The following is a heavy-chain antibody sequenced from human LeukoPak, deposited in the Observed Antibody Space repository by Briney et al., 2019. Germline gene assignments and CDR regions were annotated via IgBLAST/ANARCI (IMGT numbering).Heavy chain of an antibody. CDR3: ARSEWGYMDV. Sequence: GGSLRLSCAASGFTFSSYSMNWVRQAPGKGLEWVSSISSSSSYIYYADSVKGRFTISRDNAKNSLYLQMNRLRAEDTAVYYCARSEWGYMDVWGKGTTVTVSS. CDR2: ISSSSSYI. CDR1: GFTFSSYS. J-gene: IGHJ6*03. V-gene: IGHV3-21*01. D-gene: IGHD3-3*01.